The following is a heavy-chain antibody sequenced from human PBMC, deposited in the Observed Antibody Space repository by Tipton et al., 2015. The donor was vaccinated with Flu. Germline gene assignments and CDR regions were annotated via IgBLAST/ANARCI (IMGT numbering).Heavy chain of an antibody. CDR3: AREQSGGLESQIGAFDI. Sequence: SLRLSCAASGFTVSSNYMSWVRQAPGKGLEWVSVIYSGGSTYYADSVKGRFTISRHNSKNTLYLQMNSLRAEDTAVYYCAREQSGGLESQIGAFDIWGQGTMVTVSS. D-gene: IGHD1-1*01. CDR1: GFTVSSNY. V-gene: IGHV3-53*04. J-gene: IGHJ3*02. CDR2: IYSGGST.